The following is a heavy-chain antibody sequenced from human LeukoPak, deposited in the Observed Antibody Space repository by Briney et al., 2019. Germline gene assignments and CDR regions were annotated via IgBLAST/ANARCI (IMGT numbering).Heavy chain of an antibody. Sequence: SVKLSCKASGGTFSSYAISWVRQAPGQGLEWMGGIIPIFGTANYAHTFQGRVTITAEESTSTAYIERSSLRSEDTAVYYWAVGGGGPSDAFDIWGQGTMVTVSS. CDR1: GGTFSSYA. V-gene: IGHV1-69*01. D-gene: IGHD3-16*01. CDR3: AVGGGGPSDAFDI. CDR2: IIPIFGTA. J-gene: IGHJ3*02.